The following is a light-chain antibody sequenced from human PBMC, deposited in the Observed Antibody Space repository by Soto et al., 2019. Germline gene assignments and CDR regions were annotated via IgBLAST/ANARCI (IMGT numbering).Light chain of an antibody. Sequence: EIVFTQSPGTPSLSRGERATLSFRASQSVRSRYLALYQQKPGQAPRLLIYGASSRATGIPDRLSGSGSGTDFTLTIRRLEPEYSAVYYCQQYGSSRTFGQGTKVDIK. CDR1: QSVRSRY. CDR3: QQYGSSRT. J-gene: IGKJ1*01. V-gene: IGKV3-20*01. CDR2: GAS.